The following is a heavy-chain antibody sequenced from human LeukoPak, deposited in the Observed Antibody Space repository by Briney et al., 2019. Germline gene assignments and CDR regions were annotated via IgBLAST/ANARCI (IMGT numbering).Heavy chain of an antibody. CDR1: GGSISSSNW. Sequence: SETLSLTCAVSGGSISSSNWWSWVRQPPGKGLEWIGEIYHSGSTNYNPSLKSRVTISVDTSKNQFSLKLSSVTAADTAVYYCAREVNVPVTTQGWFDPWGQGTLVTVSS. CDR3: AREVNVPVTTQGWFDP. D-gene: IGHD4-17*01. V-gene: IGHV4-4*02. CDR2: IYHSGST. J-gene: IGHJ5*02.